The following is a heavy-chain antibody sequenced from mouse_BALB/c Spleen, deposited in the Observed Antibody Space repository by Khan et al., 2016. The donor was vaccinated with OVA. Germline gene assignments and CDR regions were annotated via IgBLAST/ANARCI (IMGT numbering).Heavy chain of an antibody. CDR3: ARRNYFGYTFAY. V-gene: IGHV1-77*01. CDR2: ISPGSGDT. CDR1: GYTFTDYY. D-gene: IGHD1-2*01. Sequence: VQLQQSGAELARPGASVKLSCKASGYTFTDYYINWVKQRTGQGLEWIGEISPGSGDTYYNERFKGKATLTADKSSSTAYMQLSSLTSEASAVYFCARRNYFGYTFAYWGQGTLVHCLC. J-gene: IGHJ3*01.